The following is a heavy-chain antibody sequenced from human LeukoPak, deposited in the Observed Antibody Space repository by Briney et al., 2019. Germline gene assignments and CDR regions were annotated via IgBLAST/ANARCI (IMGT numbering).Heavy chain of an antibody. CDR1: GFTFSRYS. V-gene: IGHV3-48*02. Sequence: GGPLRLSCAASGFTFSRYSMNWVRQAPGKGLEWVSYISKSSSTKYYADSVKGRFTISRDNAKNSLYLQMNSLRDEDTAVYYCARDQGYNWYFDLWGRGTLVTVSS. J-gene: IGHJ2*01. D-gene: IGHD5-24*01. CDR2: ISKSSSTK. CDR3: ARDQGYNWYFDL.